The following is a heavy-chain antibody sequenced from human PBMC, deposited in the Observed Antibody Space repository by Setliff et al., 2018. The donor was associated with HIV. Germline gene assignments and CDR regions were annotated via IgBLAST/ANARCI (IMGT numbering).Heavy chain of an antibody. CDR3: ARGPVYCGGRGDNCHGFQY. J-gene: IGHJ1*01. CDR2: ISPSGST. Sequence: PSETLSLTCVVYRGSFSDYYWTWIRQPPGKGLEWIGEISPSGSTNYNPSLKSRVTISGDTSRNEFSLKLNSVTAADTAVYSCARGPVYCGGRGDNCHGFQYWAQGTLVTVSS. D-gene: IGHD2-21*01. V-gene: IGHV4-34*01. CDR1: RGSFSDYY.